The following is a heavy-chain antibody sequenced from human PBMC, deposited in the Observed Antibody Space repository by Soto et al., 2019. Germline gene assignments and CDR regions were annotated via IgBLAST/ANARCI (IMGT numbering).Heavy chain of an antibody. D-gene: IGHD3-3*01. CDR1: GGTLNNYA. CDR3: ATDSNYDVSNSF. V-gene: IGHV1-69*01. J-gene: IGHJ4*02. Sequence: VKVSCKASGGTLNNYAINWVRQAPGQGLEWMGGILPVSAPPDYAQKFQGRVSITADHSTSTVYMELSRLKSDDTAVYFCATDSNYDVSNSFWGQGTLVTVS. CDR2: ILPVSAPP.